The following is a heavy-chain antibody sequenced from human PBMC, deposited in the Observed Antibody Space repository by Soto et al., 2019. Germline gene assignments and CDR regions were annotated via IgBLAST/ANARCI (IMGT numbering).Heavy chain of an antibody. V-gene: IGHV5-51*01. CDR1: GYNFPDYW. D-gene: IGHD6-19*01. CDR2: IYPGNSET. J-gene: IGHJ4*02. CDR3: ARPKSSGRLTPFVY. Sequence: EVQLVQSGAEVKKPGESLKISCKGSGYNFPDYWIAWVRQMPGKDLEWMGFIYPGNSETRYSPSFQGQVTISADKSLSAAHLQWGSLKASDTAMYYCARPKSSGRLTPFVYWGQGTLVTVSS.